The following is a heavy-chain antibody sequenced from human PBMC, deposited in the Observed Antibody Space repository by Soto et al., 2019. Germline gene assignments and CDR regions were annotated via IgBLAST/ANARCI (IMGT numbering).Heavy chain of an antibody. V-gene: IGHV1-69*13. J-gene: IGHJ6*02. CDR3: ARIGFVPITMIVVVTPSVYYYGMDV. CDR2: IIPIFGTA. Sequence: SVKVSCKASGGTFSSYAISWVRQAPGQGLEWMGGIIPIFGTANYAQKFQGRVTITADESTSTAYMELSSLRSEDTAVYYCARIGFVPITMIVVVTPSVYYYGMDVWGQGTTVTVS. D-gene: IGHD3-22*01. CDR1: GGTFSSYA.